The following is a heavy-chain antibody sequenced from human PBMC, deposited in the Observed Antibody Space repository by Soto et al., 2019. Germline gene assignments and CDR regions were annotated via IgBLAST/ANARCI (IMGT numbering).Heavy chain of an antibody. V-gene: IGHV3-53*02. CDR2: IYSGGST. J-gene: IGHJ2*01. Sequence: EVQLVETGGGLIQPGGSLRLSCAASGFTVSSNYMSWVRQAPGKGLEWVSVIYSGGSTYYADSVKGRFTISRDNSKNTLYLQMNSLRAEDTAVYYCAASSSGWSAHAGPGYFKLWGRGTLVTVSS. D-gene: IGHD6-19*01. CDR3: AASSSGWSAHAGPGYFKL. CDR1: GFTVSSNY.